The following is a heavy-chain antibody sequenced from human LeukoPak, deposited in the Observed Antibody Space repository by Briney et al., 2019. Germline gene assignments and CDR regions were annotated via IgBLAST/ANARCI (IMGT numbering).Heavy chain of an antibody. CDR1: GGSISSSSYY. CDR3: AREELYCSGGSCYLSRFDP. Sequence: SETLSLTCTVSGGSISSSSYYWGWIRQPPGKGLEWIGEINHSGSTNYNPSLKSRVTISVDTSKNQFSLKLSSVTAADTAVYYCAREELYCSGGSCYLSRFDPWGQGTLVTVSS. D-gene: IGHD2-15*01. V-gene: IGHV4-39*07. J-gene: IGHJ5*02. CDR2: INHSGST.